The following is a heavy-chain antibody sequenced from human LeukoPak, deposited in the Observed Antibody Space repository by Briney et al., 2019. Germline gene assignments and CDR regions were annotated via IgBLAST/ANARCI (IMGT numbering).Heavy chain of an antibody. CDR3: ATSLEGGSGYGHFDD. J-gene: IGHJ4*02. CDR1: GFTFSNYA. Sequence: PGGSLRLSCAASGFTFSNYAMSWVRQAPGKGLEYVSGISSNGGSTYYANSVKGRFTISRDNSKNTLYLQMSSLRDEDMAVYYCATSLEGGSGYGHFDDWGQGTLVT. D-gene: IGHD5-12*01. V-gene: IGHV3-64*01. CDR2: ISSNGGST.